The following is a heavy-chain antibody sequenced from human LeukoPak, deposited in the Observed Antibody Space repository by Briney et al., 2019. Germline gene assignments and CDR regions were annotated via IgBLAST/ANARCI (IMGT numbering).Heavy chain of an antibody. CDR2: IYPGDSDT. V-gene: IGHV5-51*01. J-gene: IGHJ4*02. D-gene: IGHD6-19*01. CDR3: ARRPLYSSGTYYFDY. Sequence: GESLKISCKGSGYSFTGYWIGWVRQMPGKGLEWMGSIYPGDSDTKYSPSFQGQVTISADKSISTAYLQWSSLKASDTAMYYCARRPLYSSGTYYFDYWGQGTLVTVSS. CDR1: GYSFTGYW.